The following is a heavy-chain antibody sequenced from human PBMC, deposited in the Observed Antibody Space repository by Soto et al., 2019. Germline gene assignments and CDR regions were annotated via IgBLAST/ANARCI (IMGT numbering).Heavy chain of an antibody. V-gene: IGHV3-33*01. D-gene: IGHD3-9*01. CDR3: VRVFDTYYFDL. Sequence: QVHLVESGGGVVQPGRSLRLSCEASGFTFSTYGMHWVRQAPGKGLEWVALIWSDGSNKYYADSVKGRFTISRDNSKKTLYLQMNSLRAEDTAVYYCVRVFDTYYFDLWGQGNMVTVSS. CDR1: GFTFSTYG. J-gene: IGHJ4*02. CDR2: IWSDGSNK.